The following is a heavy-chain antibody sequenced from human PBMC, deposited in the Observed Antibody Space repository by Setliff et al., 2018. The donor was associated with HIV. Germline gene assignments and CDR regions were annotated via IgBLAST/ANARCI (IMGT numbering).Heavy chain of an antibody. CDR2: IIPILGIA. Sequence: GASVKVSCKASGGTFSSYAISWVRQAPGQGLEWMGGIIPILGIANYAQKFQGRVTITTDESTSTAYMELSSLRSEDTAVYYCARDGADDSSGYYAFDIWGQGTMVTVSS. D-gene: IGHD3-22*01. V-gene: IGHV1-69*10. CDR1: GGTFSSYA. J-gene: IGHJ3*02. CDR3: ARDGADDSSGYYAFDI.